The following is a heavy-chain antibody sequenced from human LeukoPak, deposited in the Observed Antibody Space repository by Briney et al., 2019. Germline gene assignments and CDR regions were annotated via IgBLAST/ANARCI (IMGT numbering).Heavy chain of an antibody. Sequence: PGGSLRLSCAASGFTFSSYWMSWVRQVPGKGLEWVANITQDGSEKYYVDSVKGRFTISRDNAKNSLYLQMNSLRAEDTAAYYCARGGGCSGGSCYSTTPYYYYGMDVWGQGTTVTVSS. D-gene: IGHD2-15*01. J-gene: IGHJ6*02. V-gene: IGHV3-7*01. CDR1: GFTFSSYW. CDR2: ITQDGSEK. CDR3: ARGGGCSGGSCYSTTPYYYYGMDV.